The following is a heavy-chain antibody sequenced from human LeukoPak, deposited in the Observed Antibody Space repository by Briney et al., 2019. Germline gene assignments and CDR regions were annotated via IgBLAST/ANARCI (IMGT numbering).Heavy chain of an antibody. CDR2: YSSGGKHP. CDR3: ARERYDSSGYFSRGWFDP. J-gene: IGHJ5*02. D-gene: IGHD3-22*01. CDR1: GFDFNNYV. Sequence: GGSLRLSCAASGFDFNNYVIHWVRQAPGKGLEWVTIYSSGGKHPYSADSVKGRFTPSRDNSKNTIYLQMNSLRPDDTAIYYCARERYDSSGYFSRGWFDPWGQGTLVTVSS. V-gene: IGHV3-30*03.